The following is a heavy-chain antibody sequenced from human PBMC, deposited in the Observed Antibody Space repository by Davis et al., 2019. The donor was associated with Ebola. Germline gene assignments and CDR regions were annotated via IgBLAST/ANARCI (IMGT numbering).Heavy chain of an antibody. D-gene: IGHD3-10*01. Sequence: AASVKVSCKASGYTFTDYHIHWVRQAPGQGLEWMGRINPKSGDTIYAQNFQGRVTMTRDTSISTAYMELSRLRSDDTAVYYCARETGEDSSQYFDYWGQGTLVTVSS. V-gene: IGHV1-2*06. CDR3: ARETGEDSSQYFDY. CDR2: INPKSGDT. J-gene: IGHJ4*02. CDR1: GYTFTDYH.